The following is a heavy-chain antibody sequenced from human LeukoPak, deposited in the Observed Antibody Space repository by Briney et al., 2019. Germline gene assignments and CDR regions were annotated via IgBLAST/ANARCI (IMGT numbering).Heavy chain of an antibody. V-gene: IGHV1-2*02. CDR3: ATVDYDSTVYYPDY. D-gene: IGHD3-22*01. Sequence: ASVKVSCKASGYTFSNYGISWVRQAPGQGLEWMGWINPNSGGTNSAQRFQGRVTMTRDTSISTAYMELSRLRSDDTAVYYCATVDYDSTVYYPDYWGQGTTVTVSS. CDR2: INPNSGGT. J-gene: IGHJ4*03. CDR1: GYTFSNYG.